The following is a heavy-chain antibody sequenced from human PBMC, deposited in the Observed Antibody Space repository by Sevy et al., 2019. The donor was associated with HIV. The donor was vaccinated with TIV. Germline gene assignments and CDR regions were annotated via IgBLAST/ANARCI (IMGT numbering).Heavy chain of an antibody. V-gene: IGHV3-21*01. Sequence: GGSLRLSCAASGFSFSTYTMNWVRQAPGKGLEWVSSISSSSSYIHYTDSVKGRFTISRDNAKNSLYLQMNSLGAEDTAVYYCARDQDYKYFDYWGQGTLVTVSS. CDR1: GFSFSTYT. J-gene: IGHJ4*02. CDR3: ARDQDYKYFDY. D-gene: IGHD4-4*01. CDR2: ISSSSSYI.